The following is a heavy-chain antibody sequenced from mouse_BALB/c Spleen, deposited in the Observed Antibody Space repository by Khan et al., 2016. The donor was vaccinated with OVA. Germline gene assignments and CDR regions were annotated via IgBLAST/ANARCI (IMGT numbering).Heavy chain of an antibody. CDR1: GYSFTLYY. CDR2: VNPNTDNI. V-gene: IGHV1-26*01. CDR3: ARGYDFFAS. J-gene: IGHJ3*01. D-gene: IGHD2-14*01. Sequence: VQLKESGPDLVKPGASVKISCKASGYSFTLYYMSWVKQSHGKSLEWIGRVNPNTDNINYNQEFKGKAILSVDNSSNTAYMELRSLTSEDSAVYFCARGYDFFASWGQGTLVTVSA.